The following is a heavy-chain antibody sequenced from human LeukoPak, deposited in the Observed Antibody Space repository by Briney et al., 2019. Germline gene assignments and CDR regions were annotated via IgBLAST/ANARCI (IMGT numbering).Heavy chain of an antibody. Sequence: GGSLRLSCAASGFTLSSYAIHWVRQAPGEGLEYVSAISSNGGSTYYANSVKGRFTISRDNCKNTLYLQMGSLRAEDMAVYYCARGRRDSGRYWAEDDYWGQGTLVTVSS. CDR2: ISSNGGST. CDR3: ARGRRDSGRYWAEDDY. J-gene: IGHJ4*02. D-gene: IGHD1-26*01. V-gene: IGHV3-64*01. CDR1: GFTLSSYA.